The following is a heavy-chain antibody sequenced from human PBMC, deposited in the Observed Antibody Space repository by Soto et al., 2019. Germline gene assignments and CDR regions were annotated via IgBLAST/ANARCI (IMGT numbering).Heavy chain of an antibody. CDR3: ARSTVINLFDY. Sequence: ASVKVSCKASGYTFTSYYMHWVRQAPGQGLEWMGIINPSGGSTSYAQKFQGRVTITRDTSTSTVYMELSSLRSEDTAVYYCARSTVINLFDYWGQGTLVTVSS. V-gene: IGHV1-46*03. CDR2: INPSGGST. CDR1: GYTFTSYY. D-gene: IGHD4-17*01. J-gene: IGHJ4*02.